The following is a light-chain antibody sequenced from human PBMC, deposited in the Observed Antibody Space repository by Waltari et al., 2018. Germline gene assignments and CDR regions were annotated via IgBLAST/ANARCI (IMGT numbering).Light chain of an antibody. V-gene: IGLV1-51*02. CDR3: GTWDNSLNAVV. Sequence: QSVLTQPPSVSAAPGQKVTISCSGSWSNIGNNYVSWYQQFPGAAPKLLMFENNKRPSGMPDRVSGSKSGTSATLGITGLQTGDEADYYCGTWDNSLNAVVFGGGTKLTVL. CDR2: ENN. J-gene: IGLJ2*01. CDR1: WSNIGNNY.